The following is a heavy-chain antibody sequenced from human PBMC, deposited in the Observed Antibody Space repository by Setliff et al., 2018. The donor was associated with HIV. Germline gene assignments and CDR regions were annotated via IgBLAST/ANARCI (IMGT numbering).Heavy chain of an antibody. V-gene: IGHV4-59*01. Sequence: SETLSLTCTVSGGSISTYYWSWTRQPPGKGLEWIGSIYFTGSSDNNPSPKSRVTLSVDTSKHQFSLKLSSVTAADTAVYYCARVQMAYAAFDVWGQGTMVTVS. J-gene: IGHJ3*01. CDR3: ARVQMAYAAFDV. CDR2: IYFTGSS. CDR1: GGSISTYY. D-gene: IGHD4-17*01.